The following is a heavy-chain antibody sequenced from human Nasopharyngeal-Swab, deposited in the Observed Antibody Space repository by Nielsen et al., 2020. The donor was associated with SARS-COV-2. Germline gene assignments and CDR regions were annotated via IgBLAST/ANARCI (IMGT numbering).Heavy chain of an antibody. Sequence: SETLSLTCTVSGGSISSYYWSWIRQPPGRGLEWIGYIYSSGSTNYNPSLKSRVTISVDTSKNQFSLKLNSVTAADTAVYYCARQRYFDAWGQGTLVTVSS. CDR1: GGSISSYY. J-gene: IGHJ4*02. CDR3: ARQRYFDA. D-gene: IGHD3-9*01. V-gene: IGHV4-59*08. CDR2: IYSSGST.